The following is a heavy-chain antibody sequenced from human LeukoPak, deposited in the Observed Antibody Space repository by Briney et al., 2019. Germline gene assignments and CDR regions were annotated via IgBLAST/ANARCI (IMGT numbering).Heavy chain of an antibody. Sequence: ASVKVSCKASGYTFTSYGCSWVRQAPGQGLEWMGWINSYNGNTHYAQNLQGRVTMTTDASTSTAYMELRSLRSDDTAMYYCARDGTAVVTKPFDIWGQGTMVTVSS. CDR2: INSYNGNT. J-gene: IGHJ3*02. CDR3: ARDGTAVVTKPFDI. D-gene: IGHD4-23*01. V-gene: IGHV1-18*01. CDR1: GYTFTSYG.